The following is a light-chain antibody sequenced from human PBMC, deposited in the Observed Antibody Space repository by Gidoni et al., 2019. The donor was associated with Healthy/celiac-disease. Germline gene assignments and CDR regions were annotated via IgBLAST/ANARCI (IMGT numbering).Light chain of an antibody. Sequence: SYVLTQPPSVSVAPGQTARITCGGNNIGSKSVHWYQQKPGQAPVLVGYDDSDRPSGMPERFSGSQPWNTANLTIGRGEGGDEADYYCQVWDSSSDHVVFGGGTKLTVL. CDR3: QVWDSSSDHVV. J-gene: IGLJ2*01. CDR2: DDS. CDR1: NIGSKS. V-gene: IGLV3-21*02.